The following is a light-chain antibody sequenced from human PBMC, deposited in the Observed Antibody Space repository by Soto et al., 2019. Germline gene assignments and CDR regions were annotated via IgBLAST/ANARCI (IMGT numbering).Light chain of an antibody. CDR3: QQYYPTPRT. CDR2: WAS. J-gene: IGKJ1*01. V-gene: IGKV4-1*01. Sequence: DIVMTQSPDSLAVSLGERATINCKSSQNVLYSSNNKNYLAWYQQKPGQPPKLLIYWASTRESGVPDRFSGSGSGTDFTLTISSLQAEDVEVYYCQQYYPTPRTFGQGTKVEIK. CDR1: QNVLYSSNNKNY.